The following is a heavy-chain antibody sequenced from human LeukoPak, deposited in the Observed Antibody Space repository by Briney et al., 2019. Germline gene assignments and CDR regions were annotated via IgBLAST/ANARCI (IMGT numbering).Heavy chain of an antibody. D-gene: IGHD6-13*01. CDR2: INPNNGGT. CDR3: ARGEQQLVLALFDY. CDR1: GYTFTGYY. J-gene: IGHJ4*02. V-gene: IGHV1-2*02. Sequence: GASVKVSCKASGYTFTGYYMHWVRQAPGQGLEWMGWINPNNGGTSYAQKFQGRVTMTRDTSITTAYMELPSLTSDDTAVYYCARGEQQLVLALFDYWGQGTLVTVSS.